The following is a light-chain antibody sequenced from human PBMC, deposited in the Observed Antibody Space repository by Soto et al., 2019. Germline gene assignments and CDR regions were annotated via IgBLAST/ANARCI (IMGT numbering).Light chain of an antibody. J-gene: IGKJ3*01. CDR2: WAS. CDR3: QQYYSTPPT. Sequence: DIVMTQSPDSLAVSLGERATINCKSSQSVLYSSNNKNYLAWYQQKPGQPPKLLIYWASTRESGVPDRFSGSGSGPDFTLTISSLQAEYVAVYYCQQYYSTPPTFGPGTKVDIK. V-gene: IGKV4-1*01. CDR1: QSVLYSSNNKNY.